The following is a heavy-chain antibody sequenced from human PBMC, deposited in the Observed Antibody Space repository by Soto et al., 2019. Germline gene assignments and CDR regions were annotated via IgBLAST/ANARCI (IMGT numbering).Heavy chain of an antibody. J-gene: IGHJ4*01. CDR2: IKSKADGGTT. V-gene: IGHV3-15*07. Sequence: GGSLRLSCAASGFIFSNAWINWVRQAPGKGLEWVGRIKSKADGGTTDFAAPVKGRFAISRDDSKNMMYMEMSSLRTEDRAVYYCPRDSCIKMPIVRFDYGGHGALVTVCS. CDR1: GFIFSNAW. CDR3: PRDSCIKMPIVRFDY. D-gene: IGHD1-26*01.